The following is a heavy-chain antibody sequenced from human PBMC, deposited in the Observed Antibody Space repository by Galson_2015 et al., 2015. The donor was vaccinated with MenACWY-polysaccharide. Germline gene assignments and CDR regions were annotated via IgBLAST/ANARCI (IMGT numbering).Heavy chain of an antibody. CDR3: ARRVSSGWDAFDI. CDR2: IYTGDSDT. J-gene: IGHJ3*02. CDR1: GYTFSSYW. Sequence: QSGAEVKKPGESLTISCKGSGYTFSSYWIGWVRQMPGKGLEWIGIIYTGDSDTRYSPSFQGQVTISADKSLSTAYLQWSSLKASDTAMYYCARRVSSGWDAFDIWGQGTMVTVSS. V-gene: IGHV5-51*01. D-gene: IGHD6-19*01.